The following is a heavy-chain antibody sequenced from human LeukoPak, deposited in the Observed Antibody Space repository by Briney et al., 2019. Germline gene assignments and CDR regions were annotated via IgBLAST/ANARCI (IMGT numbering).Heavy chain of an antibody. Sequence: ASVKVSCKASGYTFTSYYMHWVRQAPGQGLEGMGIINPSGGSTSYAQKFQGRVTMTRDTSTSTVYMELSSLRSEDTAVYYCARVTYYDSSGYPGAFDIWGQGTMVTVSS. CDR1: GYTFTSYY. J-gene: IGHJ3*02. V-gene: IGHV1-46*01. CDR2: INPSGGST. D-gene: IGHD3-22*01. CDR3: ARVTYYDSSGYPGAFDI.